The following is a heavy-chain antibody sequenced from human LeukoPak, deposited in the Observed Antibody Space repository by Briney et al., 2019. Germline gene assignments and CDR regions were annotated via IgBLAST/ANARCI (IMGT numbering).Heavy chain of an antibody. CDR3: ARVYSKEGMDV. CDR1: GGTFSSYA. D-gene: IGHD4-11*01. V-gene: IGHV1-3*01. CDR2: INAGNGNT. J-gene: IGHJ6*02. Sequence: ASVKVSCKASGGTFSSYAISWVRQAPGQGLEWMGWINAGNGNTKYSQKFQGRVTITRDTSASTAYMELSSLRSEDTAVYYCARVYSKEGMDVWGQGTTVTVSS.